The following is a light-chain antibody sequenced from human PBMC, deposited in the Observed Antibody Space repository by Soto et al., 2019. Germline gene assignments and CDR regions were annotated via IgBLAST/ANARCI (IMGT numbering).Light chain of an antibody. CDR2: GVS. J-gene: IGKJ1*01. Sequence: EIVLTQSPGTLSLFPGERATLSCRASQTITSTHLAWYQQKPGQAPRLLIYGVSNRAGGFPDRFSGSGSGTDFTLTISGLEPDDFAVYYCQHYGASPRTFGQGTKVEI. CDR1: QTITSTH. CDR3: QHYGASPRT. V-gene: IGKV3-20*01.